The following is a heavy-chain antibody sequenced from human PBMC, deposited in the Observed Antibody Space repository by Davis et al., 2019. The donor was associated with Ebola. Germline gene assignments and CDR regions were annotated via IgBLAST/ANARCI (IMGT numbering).Heavy chain of an antibody. CDR2: IYPCDSDT. CDR3: ARVAAAGTEGPFDY. CDR1: GYSFTSYW. V-gene: IGHV5-51*01. J-gene: IGHJ4*02. D-gene: IGHD6-13*01. Sequence: GESLKLSCQGPGYSFTSYWIGWVRQMPGKGLEWMGIIYPCDSDTRYSPSFQGQVTTSADKSISTAYLQWSSLKASDTAMYYCARVAAAGTEGPFDYWGQGTLVTVSS.